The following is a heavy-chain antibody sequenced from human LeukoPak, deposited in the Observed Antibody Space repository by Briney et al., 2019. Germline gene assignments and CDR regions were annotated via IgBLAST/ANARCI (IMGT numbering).Heavy chain of an antibody. V-gene: IGHV3-48*04. CDR2: ISSSSSTI. CDR1: GVTFSSYS. CDR3: ARCGGDCQWYFDL. D-gene: IGHD2-21*02. J-gene: IGHJ2*01. Sequence: GGSLRLSCAASGVTFSSYSMNWVRQAPGKGLEWVSYISSSSSTIYYADSVKGRFTISRDNAKNSLYLQMNSLRAEDTAVYYCARCGGDCQWYFDLWGRGTLVTVSS.